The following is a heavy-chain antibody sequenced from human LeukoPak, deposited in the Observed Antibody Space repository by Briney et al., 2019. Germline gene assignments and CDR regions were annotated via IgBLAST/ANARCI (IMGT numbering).Heavy chain of an antibody. V-gene: IGHV1-18*01. Sequence: GASVKVSCKASGYTFTSYGISWVRQAPGQGLEWMGWISAYNGNTNYARKFQGRVTMTTDTSTSTAYMELSRLRSDDTAVYYCARDRKGRPGSPTYYFDCWGQGTLVTVSS. CDR3: ARDRKGRPGSPTYYFDC. CDR1: GYTFTSYG. D-gene: IGHD1-26*01. CDR2: ISAYNGNT. J-gene: IGHJ4*02.